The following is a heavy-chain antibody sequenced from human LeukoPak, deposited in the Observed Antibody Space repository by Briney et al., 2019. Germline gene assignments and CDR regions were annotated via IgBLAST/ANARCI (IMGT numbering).Heavy chain of an antibody. V-gene: IGHV3-74*01. CDR2: INSDGSST. Sequence: SGGSLRLSCAASGFTFSSYWMHWVRQAPGKGLVWVSRINSDGSSTNYADSVKGRFTISRDNAKNTLYLQMNSLRAEDTAMYYCARAVYYSNYLGYWGQGTLVTVSP. CDR1: GFTFSSYW. CDR3: ARAVYYSNYLGY. J-gene: IGHJ4*01. D-gene: IGHD3-10*01.